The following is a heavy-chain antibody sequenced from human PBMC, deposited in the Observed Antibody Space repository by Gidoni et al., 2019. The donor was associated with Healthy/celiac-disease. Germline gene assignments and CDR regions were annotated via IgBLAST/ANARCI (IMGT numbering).Heavy chain of an antibody. V-gene: IGHV3-7*01. CDR2: IKQDGSEK. CDR1: GFTFSSYL. CDR3: ARGWGALDV. D-gene: IGHD3-16*01. J-gene: IGHJ6*04. Sequence: EVQLVVSGGGLVQPGVSLRLSCAASGFTFSSYLMGWVRQAPGKGLGWVANIKQDGSEKYYVDSVKGRFTISRDNAKNSLYLQMNSLRAEDTAVYYCARGWGALDVWGKGTTVTVSS.